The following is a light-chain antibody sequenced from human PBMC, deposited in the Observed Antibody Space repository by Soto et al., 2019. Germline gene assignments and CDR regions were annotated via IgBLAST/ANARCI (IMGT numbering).Light chain of an antibody. CDR2: DTS. V-gene: IGLV7-46*01. CDR3: SLSYSDVRG. Sequence: QAVVTQEPSLTVSPGGTVTLTCGSSTGAVTSSHYPYWFQQKPGQAPRALIYDTSNKHSWTPARFSGSLLGGKPALILSGAQPEDEADYYCSLSYSDVRGFGGGTKLTVL. J-gene: IGLJ3*02. CDR1: TGAVTSSHY.